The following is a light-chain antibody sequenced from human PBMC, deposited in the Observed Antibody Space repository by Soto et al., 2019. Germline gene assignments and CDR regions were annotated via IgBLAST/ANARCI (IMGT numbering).Light chain of an antibody. CDR3: QQYNTWPT. CDR1: QSVSSN. V-gene: IGKV3-15*01. Sequence: EIVMTQSPATLSVSPGERATLSCRASQSVSSNLAWYQQKPGQAPRLLIYGASTRATGIPARFSGSGSGTEFTLTTSTLHSEDFPVFNCQQYNTWPTSGPGPKVDI. J-gene: IGKJ3*01. CDR2: GAS.